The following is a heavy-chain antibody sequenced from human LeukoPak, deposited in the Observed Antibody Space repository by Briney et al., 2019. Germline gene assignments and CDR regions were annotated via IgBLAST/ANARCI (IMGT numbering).Heavy chain of an antibody. V-gene: IGHV4-59*01. CDR1: GGSISSYY. J-gene: IGHJ5*02. Sequence: PSETLSLTCTVSGGSISSYYSSWIRQPPGKGLEWIGYIYYSGSTNYNPSLKSRVTISVDTSKNQFSLKLSSVTAADTAVYYCARVMTTVTSEWYWFDPWGQGTLVTVSS. CDR2: IYYSGST. D-gene: IGHD4-17*01. CDR3: ARVMTTVTSEWYWFDP.